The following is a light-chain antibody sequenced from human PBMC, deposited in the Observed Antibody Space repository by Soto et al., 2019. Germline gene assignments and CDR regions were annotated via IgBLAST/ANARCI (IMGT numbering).Light chain of an antibody. CDR2: AAS. Sequence: IQMTQSPSTLSASAGDRVTITCRASQDIRSDLGWYHQGRGKAPKLLIYAASRLQSGVPSMFSGSGSGSDFTRSINSLKPEDVATDYCQQAYSFPITFGQGTRLEIK. V-gene: IGKV1-6*01. CDR3: QQAYSFPIT. CDR1: QDIRSD. J-gene: IGKJ5*01.